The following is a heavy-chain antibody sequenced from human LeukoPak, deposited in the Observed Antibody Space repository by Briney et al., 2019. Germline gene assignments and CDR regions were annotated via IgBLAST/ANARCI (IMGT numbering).Heavy chain of an antibody. D-gene: IGHD2-2*01. Sequence: GGSLRLSCAASGFTFSSYSMNWVRQAPGKGLEWVSSISSSSSYIYYADSVKGRFTISRDNAKNSLYLQMNSLRAEDTAVYYCARGVPAAMVEYFQHWGQGTLVTVSS. J-gene: IGHJ1*01. CDR2: ISSSSSYI. CDR1: GFTFSSYS. CDR3: ARGVPAAMVEYFQH. V-gene: IGHV3-21*01.